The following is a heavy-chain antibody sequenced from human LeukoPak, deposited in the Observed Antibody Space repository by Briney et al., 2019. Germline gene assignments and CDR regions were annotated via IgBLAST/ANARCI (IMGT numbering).Heavy chain of an antibody. V-gene: IGHV1-46*01. D-gene: IGHD5-24*01. Sequence: QAPGQGLEWMGIINPSGGSTSYAQKFQGRVTMTRDTSTSTVYMELSSLRSEDTAVYYCARVRRWLQSHFDYWGQGTLVTVSS. CDR2: INPSGGST. J-gene: IGHJ4*02. CDR3: ARVRRWLQSHFDY.